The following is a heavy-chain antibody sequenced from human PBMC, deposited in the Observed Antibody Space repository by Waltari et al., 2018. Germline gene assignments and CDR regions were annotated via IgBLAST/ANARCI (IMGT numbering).Heavy chain of an antibody. Sequence: QMQLQESGPGLVKPSETLSLTCSVFGGSISTSAFHWGWLRQPPGAGLEWLGSIYYRGSTYYSPSFKSRVTISMDPSKNQFSLKLESLTAADTAVYYCARHNNGWHYDILTAYYNLWGQGTRVLVSS. D-gene: IGHD3-9*01. CDR3: ARHNNGWHYDILTAYYNL. J-gene: IGHJ4*02. CDR2: IYYRGST. CDR1: GGSISTSAFH. V-gene: IGHV4-39*01.